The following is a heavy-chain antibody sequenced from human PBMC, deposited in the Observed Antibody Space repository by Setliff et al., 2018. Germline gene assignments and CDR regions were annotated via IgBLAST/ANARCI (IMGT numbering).Heavy chain of an antibody. J-gene: IGHJ3*02. CDR3: ARDRFYNSWSGASITAPHDAFDI. D-gene: IGHD3-3*01. CDR1: GYTLTNYY. CDR2: INPSGGLT. Sequence: VASVKVSCKASGYTLTNYYMHWVRQAPGQGLEWMGIINPSGGLTRYAQKLQGRVTMTRDTSTSTVYMEVISLRSEDTAVYFCARDRFYNSWSGASITAPHDAFDIWGQGTMVTVSS. V-gene: IGHV1-46*03.